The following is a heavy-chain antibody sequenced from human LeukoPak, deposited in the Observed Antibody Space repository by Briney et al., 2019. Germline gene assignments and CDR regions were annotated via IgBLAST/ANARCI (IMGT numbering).Heavy chain of an antibody. J-gene: IGHJ5*02. CDR1: GGSISSGGYY. V-gene: IGHV4-31*03. CDR2: IYYSGST. D-gene: IGHD3-3*01. CDR3: AGLYYDFWSGYLGGNWFDP. Sequence: SETLSLTCTVSGGSISSGGYYWSWIRQHPGKGLEWIGYIYYSGSTYYNPSLKSRVTISVDTSKNQFSLKLSSVTAADTAVYYCAGLYYDFWSGYLGGNWFDPWGQGTLVTVSS.